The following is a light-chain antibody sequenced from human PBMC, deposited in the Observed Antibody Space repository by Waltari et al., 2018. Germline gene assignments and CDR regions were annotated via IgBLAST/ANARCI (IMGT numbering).Light chain of an antibody. CDR3: SSYTSSTTWV. V-gene: IGLV2-14*03. CDR2: DVT. Sequence: SALPSPASVSGSPGQSITIPCTRTSSDLGAYYYASWYQQHPGQAPKLMIYDVTYRPSGVSNRFSGSKSGNTASLTISGLQAEDEADYYCSSYTSSTTWVFGGGSKLTVL. J-gene: IGLJ3*02. CDR1: SSDLGAYYY.